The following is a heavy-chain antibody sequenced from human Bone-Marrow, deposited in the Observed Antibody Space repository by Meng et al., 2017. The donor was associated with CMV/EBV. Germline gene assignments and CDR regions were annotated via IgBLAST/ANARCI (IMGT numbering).Heavy chain of an antibody. D-gene: IGHD3-22*01. Sequence: SVKVSCKASGGSFSSYTINWVRQAPGQGLEWMGGIIPIFGTANYAQKFQGRVTITTDESTSTAYMELSSLRSEDTAVYYCARSSGPTAWFDPWGQGTLVTVSS. CDR1: GGSFSSYT. V-gene: IGHV1-69*05. CDR2: IIPIFGTA. J-gene: IGHJ5*02. CDR3: ARSSGPTAWFDP.